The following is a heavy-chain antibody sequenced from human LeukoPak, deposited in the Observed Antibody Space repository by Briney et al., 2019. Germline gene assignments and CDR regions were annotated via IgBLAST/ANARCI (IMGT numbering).Heavy chain of an antibody. V-gene: IGHV3-33*01. Sequence: GRSLRLSCAASGFTFSNYAMHWVRQAPDKGLEWVAVIWYDGSNIQYADSVKGRFTISRDNSKNTLYLQMNSLRAEDTAVYYCARRGRGSGYEGYWGQGTLVTVSS. J-gene: IGHJ4*02. CDR3: ARRGRGSGYEGY. CDR1: GFTFSNYA. CDR2: IWYDGSNI. D-gene: IGHD5-12*01.